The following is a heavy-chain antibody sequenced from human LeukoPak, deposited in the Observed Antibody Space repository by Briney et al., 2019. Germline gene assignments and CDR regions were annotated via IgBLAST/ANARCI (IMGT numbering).Heavy chain of an antibody. CDR2: INHSGST. V-gene: IGHV4-34*01. Sequence: PSETLSPTCTVSGGSISSYYWSWIRQPPGKGLEWIGEINHSGSTNYNPSLKSRVTISVDTSKNQFSLKLSSVTAADTAVYYCARGRSNYFDVYYYYGMDVWGQGTTVTVSS. J-gene: IGHJ6*02. D-gene: IGHD4-4*01. CDR1: GGSISSYY. CDR3: ARGRSNYFDVYYYYGMDV.